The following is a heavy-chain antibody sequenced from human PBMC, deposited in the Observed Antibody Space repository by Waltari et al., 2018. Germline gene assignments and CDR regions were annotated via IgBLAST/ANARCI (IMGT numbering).Heavy chain of an antibody. V-gene: IGHV4-34*01. J-gene: IGHJ4*02. CDR1: GGSFSGYY. Sequence: QVQLQQWGAGLLKPSETLSLTCAVYGGSFSGYYWSWIRQPPGKGLEWIGEINHSGSTNDNPSLKSRVTISVDTSKNQFSLKLSSVTAADTAVYYCAREGPNWGEANFDYWGQGTLVTVSS. CDR2: INHSGST. D-gene: IGHD7-27*01. CDR3: AREGPNWGEANFDY.